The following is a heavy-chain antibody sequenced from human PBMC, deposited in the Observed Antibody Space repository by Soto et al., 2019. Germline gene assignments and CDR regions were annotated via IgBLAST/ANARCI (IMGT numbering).Heavy chain of an antibody. V-gene: IGHV3-23*01. CDR2: ISGSGGST. J-gene: IGHJ6*02. Sequence: PGGSLRLSCAASGFTFSSYAMTWVRQAPGKGLEWVSGISGSGGSTYYADSVKGRFTISRDNSKNTMYLQMNSLRAEDTAVYYCAKGVGSYYYYGMDVWGQGTTVTVSS. CDR3: AKGVGSYYYYGMDV. D-gene: IGHD3-16*01. CDR1: GFTFSSYA.